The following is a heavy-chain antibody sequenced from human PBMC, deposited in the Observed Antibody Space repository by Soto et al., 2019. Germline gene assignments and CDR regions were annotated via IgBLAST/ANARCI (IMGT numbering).Heavy chain of an antibody. CDR1: GFTFSSYS. V-gene: IGHV3-21*01. D-gene: IGHD6-6*01. Sequence: GGSLRLSCASSGFTFSSYSMNWFRQAPGKGLEWVSSISSSSSYIYYADSVKGRFTISRDNAKNSLYLQMNSLRAEDTAVYYCAREYDIAARDWFDPWGQGTLVTVSS. CDR2: ISSSSSYI. CDR3: AREYDIAARDWFDP. J-gene: IGHJ5*02.